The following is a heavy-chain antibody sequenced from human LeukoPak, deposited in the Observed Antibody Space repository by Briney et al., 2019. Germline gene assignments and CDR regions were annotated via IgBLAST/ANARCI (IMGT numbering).Heavy chain of an antibody. CDR2: ISGSGGST. J-gene: IGHJ4*02. D-gene: IGHD3-22*01. CDR3: ARGPYYYDSSGPHY. CDR1: GFTFSSYA. Sequence: GGSLRLSCAASGFTFSSYAMSWVRQAPGKGLEWVSAISGSGGSTYYADSVKGRFTISRDNAKNALYVQMNSLRAEDTAFYYCARGPYYYDSSGPHYWGQGTLVTVSS. V-gene: IGHV3-23*01.